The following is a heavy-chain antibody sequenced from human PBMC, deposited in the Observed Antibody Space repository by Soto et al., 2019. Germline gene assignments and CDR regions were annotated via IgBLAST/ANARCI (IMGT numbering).Heavy chain of an antibody. V-gene: IGHV3-21*01. CDR3: ARDGDYYYYGTDV. D-gene: IGHD3-16*01. CDR2: ISSSSSYI. CDR1: GFTFSSYS. J-gene: IGHJ6*02. Sequence: PGGSLRLSCAASGFTFSSYSMNWVRQAPGKGLEWVSSISSSSSYIYYADSVKGRFTISRDNAKNSLYLQMTSLRAEYTAVYYCARDGDYYYYGTDVWGQGTTVTVSS.